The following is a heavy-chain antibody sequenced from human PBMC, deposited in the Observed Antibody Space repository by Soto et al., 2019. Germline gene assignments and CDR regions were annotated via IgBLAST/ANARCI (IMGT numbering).Heavy chain of an antibody. V-gene: IGHV4-59*08. CDR3: ARGIQGRFGDNFDY. CDR1: GGSITSYY. Sequence: PSETLSLTCTVSGGSITSYYWSWIRQPPGKGLEWIGYIYYSGSTNYNPSLKSRVTISVDTSKNQFSLKLSSVTAADTAVYYCARGIQGRFGDNFDYWGQGTLVTVSS. J-gene: IGHJ4*02. CDR2: IYYSGST. D-gene: IGHD3-10*01.